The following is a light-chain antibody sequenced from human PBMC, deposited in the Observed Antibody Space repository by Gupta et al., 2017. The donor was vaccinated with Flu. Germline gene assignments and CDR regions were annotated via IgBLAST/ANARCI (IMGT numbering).Light chain of an antibody. V-gene: IGLV1-47*01. Sequence: QSVLTQQPSESGTDGASLIISCSGNNFNVGNNDVSWFQQISGTAPKVVIYRANQRHSGFPDRFSASNSGTSGSLTMSGLRSDDVSIYFCGVWDKYLNVSVFGSGTKFTVL. CDR3: GVWDKYLNVSV. J-gene: IGLJ1*01. CDR2: RAN. CDR1: NFNVGNND.